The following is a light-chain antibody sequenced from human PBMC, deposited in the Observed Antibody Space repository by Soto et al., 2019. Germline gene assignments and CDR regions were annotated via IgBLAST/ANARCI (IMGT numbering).Light chain of an antibody. Sequence: EIVLTQSPASLSVSPGERATLSCRASLSVSSSYLAWYQQKPGQAPRLLIYGASSRATGIPARFSGSGSGTEFTLTISSLQSEDFAVYYCQQYNNWPLGITFGQGTRLEIK. CDR3: QQYNNWPLGIT. CDR1: LSVSSSY. J-gene: IGKJ5*01. V-gene: IGKV3D-15*01. CDR2: GAS.